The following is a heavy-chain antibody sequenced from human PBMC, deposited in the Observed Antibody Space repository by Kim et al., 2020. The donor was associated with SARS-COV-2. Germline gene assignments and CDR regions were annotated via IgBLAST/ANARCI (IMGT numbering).Heavy chain of an antibody. V-gene: IGHV3-23*01. Sequence: GGSLRLSCAASGFTLSSYAMHCVRQAPGKGLEWVSAISGTDGSTHYADSVQGRFTISRDNSKNTLSLQMNSLRAEDTAIYYCAKEFPGTTYDSWGQGTLV. CDR3: AKEFPGTTYDS. CDR2: ISGTDGST. D-gene: IGHD1-1*01. J-gene: IGHJ5*01. CDR1: GFTLSSYA.